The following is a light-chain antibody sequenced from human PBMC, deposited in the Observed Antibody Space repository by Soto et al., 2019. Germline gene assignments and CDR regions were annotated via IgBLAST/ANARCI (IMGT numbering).Light chain of an antibody. CDR3: QQYGNSIT. Sequence: EVVLTQAPGTRSLSPGERATLSRRASQSVPRSYLAWYQQKPGQAPWLLIYGTSSRATDIPDRFSGSGSGTDLPLTISRLDPEHFALFDCQQYGNSITFGQGTRLEIK. J-gene: IGKJ5*01. CDR1: QSVPRSY. V-gene: IGKV3-20*01. CDR2: GTS.